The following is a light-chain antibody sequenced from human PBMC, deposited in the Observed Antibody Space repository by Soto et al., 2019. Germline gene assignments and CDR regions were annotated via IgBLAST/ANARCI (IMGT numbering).Light chain of an antibody. CDR3: ISYTTSSTSYV. CDR1: SSDVGNYNL. CDR2: EVS. V-gene: IGLV2-14*02. J-gene: IGLJ1*01. Sequence: QSALTQPASVSGSPGQSITISCTGTSSDVGNYNLVSWYQQHPGKAPKLMIFEVSYRPSGVSNRFSGSKSGNTASLTISGLQAEDEADYYCISYTTSSTSYVFGTGTKAPS.